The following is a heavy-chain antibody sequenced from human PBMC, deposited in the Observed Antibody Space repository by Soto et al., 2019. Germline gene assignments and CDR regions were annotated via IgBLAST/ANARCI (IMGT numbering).Heavy chain of an antibody. CDR3: AKDLSSLGWLALGAPFDS. J-gene: IGHJ4*02. Sequence: ASVKVSCKASTDSLSSHFIHWVLQAPGEGLEWMGIINPGPNSASYSKEFQGRLTLTSDMPSRTVYMQLSNLRSEDTAIYYCAKDLSSLGWLALGAPFDSWGPGTLVTVSS. CDR2: INPGPNSA. CDR1: TDSLSSHF. V-gene: IGHV1-46*01. D-gene: IGHD3-22*01.